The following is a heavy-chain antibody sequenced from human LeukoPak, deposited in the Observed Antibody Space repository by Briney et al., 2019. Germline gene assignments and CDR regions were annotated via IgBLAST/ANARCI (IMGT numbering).Heavy chain of an antibody. J-gene: IGHJ6*02. D-gene: IGHD6-13*01. V-gene: IGHV3-66*01. CDR3: ARRISTSWYED. CDR2: IYPGGNT. CDR1: GLIVSGNY. Sequence: PGGSPRLSCVASGLIVSGNYLSWVRQAPGKGLEWVSVIYPGGNTYYGDSVRGRFTISRDNSKNTVYLQMNSLRAEDTAVYYCARRISTSWYEDWGQGTTVIVSS.